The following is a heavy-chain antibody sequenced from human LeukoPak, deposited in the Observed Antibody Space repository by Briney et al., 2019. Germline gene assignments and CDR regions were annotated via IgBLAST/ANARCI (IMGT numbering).Heavy chain of an antibody. J-gene: IGHJ6*03. Sequence: SETLSLTCSVSGGSFNNDYWSWIRQTPGKGLEWIGYISNNGGTIYNPSLKTRVTISVDTSKNQFFLKLASVTAADTAVYFCVRDRGPNLQYYIDVWGKGTTVTVSS. V-gene: IGHV4-59*01. CDR3: VRDRGPNLQYYIDV. CDR2: ISNNGGT. CDR1: GGSFNNDY. D-gene: IGHD1-1*01.